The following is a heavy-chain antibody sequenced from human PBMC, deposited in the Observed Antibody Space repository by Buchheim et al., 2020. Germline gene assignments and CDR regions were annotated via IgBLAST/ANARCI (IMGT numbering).Heavy chain of an antibody. J-gene: IGHJ6*02. D-gene: IGHD6-13*01. CDR1: GGTFSSYA. CDR2: IIPILGIA. Sequence: VKKPGSSVKVSCKASGGTFSSYAISWVRQAPGQGLEWMGRIIPILGIANYAQKFQGRVTITADKSTSTAYMELSSLRSEDTAVYYCARDGSSWGNPYYYYGMDVWGQGTT. CDR3: ARDGSSWGNPYYYYGMDV. V-gene: IGHV1-69*04.